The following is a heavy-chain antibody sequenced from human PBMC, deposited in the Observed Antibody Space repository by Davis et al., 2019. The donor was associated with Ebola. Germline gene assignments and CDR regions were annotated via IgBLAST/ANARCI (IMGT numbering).Heavy chain of an antibody. J-gene: IGHJ3*02. CDR2: IYTDGST. V-gene: IGHV3-53*01. D-gene: IGHD3-9*01. CDR3: ASHLLTLNAFDI. CDR1: GFTVSSNY. Sequence: GGSLRLSCAASGFTVSSNYMSWVRQAPGKGLEWVSVIYTDGSTYYADSVKGRFTISRDNSKNTVYLQMNSLRAEDTAVYYCASHLLTLNAFDIWGQGTMVTVSS.